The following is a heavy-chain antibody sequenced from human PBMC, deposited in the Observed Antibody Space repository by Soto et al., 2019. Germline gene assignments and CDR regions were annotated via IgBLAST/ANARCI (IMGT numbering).Heavy chain of an antibody. V-gene: IGHV4-59*01. CDR2: IYYSGTT. CDR3: ARTPSLLPLGTVLLYFDA. Sequence: QVQLQESGPGLVKPSETLSLTCTVSGASIRSTYWSWIRQSPGKGLEWIGYIYYSGTTNYNPSLTLRVTISVDTSTTQLSLTLSSVTAAATAVYYCARTPSLLPLGTVLLYFDAWGQGTLVTVSS. D-gene: IGHD1-26*01. J-gene: IGHJ4*02. CDR1: GASIRSTY.